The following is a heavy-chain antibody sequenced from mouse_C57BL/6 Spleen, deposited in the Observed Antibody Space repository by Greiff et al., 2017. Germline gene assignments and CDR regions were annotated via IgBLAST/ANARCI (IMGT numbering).Heavy chain of an antibody. CDR2: IDPEDGDT. V-gene: IGHV14-1*01. J-gene: IGHJ4*01. CDR3: TTYYGSSFYAMDY. CDR1: GFNINDYY. D-gene: IGHD1-1*01. Sequence: VQLQQSGAELVRPGASVRLSCTASGFNINDYYMHWVKQRPEQGLGWIGRIDPEDGDTEYAPKFQGKATMTADTSSNTAYLQLSSLTSEDTAVYYCTTYYGSSFYAMDYWGQGTSVTVSS.